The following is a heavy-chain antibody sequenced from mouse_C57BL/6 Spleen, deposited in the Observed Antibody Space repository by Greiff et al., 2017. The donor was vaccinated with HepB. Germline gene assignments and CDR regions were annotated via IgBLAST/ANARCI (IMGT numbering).Heavy chain of an antibody. V-gene: IGHV1-63*01. J-gene: IGHJ2*01. CDR3: ARYPYYDYDDPYFDY. D-gene: IGHD2-4*01. CDR1: GYTFPNYW. Sequence: VQLQQSGAELVRPGTSVKMSCKASGYTFPNYWIGWAKQRPGHGLEWIGDNYPGGGYTYYNEKFKGKATLTADKASSTAYMQFSSLTSEDSAIYYCARYPYYDYDDPYFDYWGQGTTLTVSS. CDR2: NYPGGGYT.